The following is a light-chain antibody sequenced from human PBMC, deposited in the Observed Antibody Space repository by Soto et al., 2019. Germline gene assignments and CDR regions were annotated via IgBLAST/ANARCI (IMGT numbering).Light chain of an antibody. CDR3: HQYGISP. V-gene: IGKV3-20*01. J-gene: IGKJ4*01. Sequence: EIVLTQSPGTLSLSPGERATLSCRASQSITYGYLAWYQHKPGQAPRLLIFGPSSRASGIPDRFSGGGSGTEFSLTISRLEPEDFAVYYCHQYGISPFGGGTKVDIK. CDR2: GPS. CDR1: QSITYGY.